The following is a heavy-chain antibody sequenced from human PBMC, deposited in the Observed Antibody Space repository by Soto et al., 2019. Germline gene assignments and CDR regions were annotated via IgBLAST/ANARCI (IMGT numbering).Heavy chain of an antibody. Sequence: EVQLSESGGGLVQPGGSLRLSCAASGFTFNTYAMSWVRQAPGKGLEWVSTTSGSGGGRHYADSVTGRFTISRDNSKNSLYLQMNSLRDEDTAVYYCARDSRIAPKITMIIVALDYWGQGTLVTVSS. V-gene: IGHV3-23*01. CDR1: GFTFNTYA. D-gene: IGHD3-22*01. CDR3: ARDSRIAPKITMIIVALDY. J-gene: IGHJ4*02. CDR2: TSGSGGGR.